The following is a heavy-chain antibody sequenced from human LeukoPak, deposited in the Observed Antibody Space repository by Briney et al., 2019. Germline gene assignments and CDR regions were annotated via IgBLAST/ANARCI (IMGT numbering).Heavy chain of an antibody. CDR1: GYSINSAYH. J-gene: IGHJ4*02. Sequence: SETLSLPFAVSGYSINSAYHWGWIRQPPGKGLEWIGSIHHSGTTYYNPSLKSRVTISVDTSKNQISLKVNSVTAADTAVYYCAKPQSSLSHFYDSWGQGTLVTVSS. D-gene: IGHD2-2*01. V-gene: IGHV4-38-2*01. CDR2: IHHSGTT. CDR3: AKPQSSLSHFYDS.